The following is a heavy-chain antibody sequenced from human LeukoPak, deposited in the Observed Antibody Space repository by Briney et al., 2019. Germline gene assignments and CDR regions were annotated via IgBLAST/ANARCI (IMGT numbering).Heavy chain of an antibody. V-gene: IGHV4-59*01. CDR1: GDSITGFY. CDR2: IYYSGST. Sequence: SETLSLTCTVSGDSITGFYWSWIRQPPGKGLEWIGYIYYSGSTNYNPSLKSRVTISVDTSKNQFSLKLSSVTAADTAVYYCAREVVAAAGTVDYWGQGTLVTVSS. J-gene: IGHJ4*02. D-gene: IGHD6-13*01. CDR3: AREVVAAAGTVDY.